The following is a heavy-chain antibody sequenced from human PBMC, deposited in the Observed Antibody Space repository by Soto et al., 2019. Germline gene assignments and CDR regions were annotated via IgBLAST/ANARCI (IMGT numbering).Heavy chain of an antibody. CDR2: IYSGGST. D-gene: IGHD3-10*01. CDR3: ARASGYGSGTSVNHYLDY. V-gene: IGHV3-53*01. J-gene: IGHJ4*01. CDR1: GFTVSSNY. Sequence: GGSLRLSCAASGFTVSSNYMSWVRQAPGKGLEWVSVIYSGGSTYYADSVRGRFTMSRDNAKNSLYLQMDRLRAEDTAVYYCARASGYGSGTSVNHYLDYWGQGTLVTVSS.